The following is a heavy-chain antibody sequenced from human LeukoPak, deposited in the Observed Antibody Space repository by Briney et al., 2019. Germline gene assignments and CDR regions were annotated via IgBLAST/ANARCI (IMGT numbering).Heavy chain of an antibody. V-gene: IGHV4-4*07. CDR1: GGSISSYY. D-gene: IGHD2-2*01. CDR3: ARGWDIVVVPAGFFNY. Sequence: PSETLSLTCTVSGGSISSYYWSWIRQPAGKGLEWVGRIYTSGSTNYNPSLKSRVTMSVDTSKNQFSLKLSSVTAADTAVYYCARGWDIVVVPAGFFNYWGQGTLVTVSS. CDR2: IYTSGST. J-gene: IGHJ4*02.